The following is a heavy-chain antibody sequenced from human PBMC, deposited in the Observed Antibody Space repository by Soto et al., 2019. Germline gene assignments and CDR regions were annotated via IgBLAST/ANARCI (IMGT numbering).Heavy chain of an antibody. CDR1: GCYNSSSSYS. Sequence: SETLSLTCSVSGCYNSSSSYSWGWIPQPPGKGLEWIGTIYYSGSTHYNPSLEGRVAISADTPNNQLSLRLSSVTAADTAVYYCGRQPGHCGSTTCFGYYSVDVWGQGTTVT. CDR2: IYYSGST. CDR3: GRQPGHCGSTTCFGYYSVDV. D-gene: IGHD2-2*01. V-gene: IGHV4-39*01. J-gene: IGHJ6*02.